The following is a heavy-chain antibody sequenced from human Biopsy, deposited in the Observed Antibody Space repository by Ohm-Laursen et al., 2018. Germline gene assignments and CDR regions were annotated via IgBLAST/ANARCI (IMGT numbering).Heavy chain of an antibody. CDR1: GFIFRSYA. CDR2: INTSGGST. J-gene: IGHJ4*02. D-gene: IGHD4-17*01. V-gene: IGHV3-23*01. CDR3: AKPADSYGSEFYFDY. Sequence: SLRLSCAASGFIFRSYAMTWVRQAPGWGLAWVSVINTSGGSTHYAVTVKGRVTISSDNSKNTLYLHMNSLRAEDTAVYYCAKPADSYGSEFYFDYWGQGTLVTVSS.